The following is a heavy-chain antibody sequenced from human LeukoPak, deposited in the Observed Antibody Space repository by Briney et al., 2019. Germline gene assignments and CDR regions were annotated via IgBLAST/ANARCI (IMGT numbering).Heavy chain of an antibody. D-gene: IGHD3-22*01. J-gene: IGHJ4*02. CDR2: ISGSGGST. CDR3: AKGPDRNYYFDY. V-gene: IGHV3-23*01. CDR1: GFTFSSYA. Sequence: PGGSLRLSCAASGFTFSSYAMSWIRQAPGKGLEWVSAISGSGGSTYYADSVKGRFTISRDNSKNTLYLQMNSLRAEDTAVYYCAKGPDRNYYFDYWGQGTLVTVSS.